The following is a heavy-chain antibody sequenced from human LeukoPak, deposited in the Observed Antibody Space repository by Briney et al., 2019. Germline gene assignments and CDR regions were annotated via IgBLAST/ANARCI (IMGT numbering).Heavy chain of an antibody. CDR1: GFTFSTYA. D-gene: IGHD6-13*01. Sequence: PGGSLRLSCAGSGFTFSTYAMTWVRQAPGKGLEWVSAISGSDGSTFYADSVKGRFTISRDYSKNTLYLQMNSLRSDATAVYYCAKAPSSSIYIGGDYWGQGTLVTVSS. CDR3: AKAPSSSIYIGGDY. J-gene: IGHJ4*02. V-gene: IGHV3-23*01. CDR2: ISGSDGST.